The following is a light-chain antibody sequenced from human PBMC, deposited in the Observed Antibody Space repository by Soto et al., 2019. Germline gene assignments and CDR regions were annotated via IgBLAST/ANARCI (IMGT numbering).Light chain of an antibody. V-gene: IGLV1-44*01. J-gene: IGLJ3*02. CDR1: TSNIASNT. CDR2: ITN. CDR3: AAWDDSLSGVV. Sequence: QSVLTQPPSASGTPGQRVTISCSGSTSNIASNTVNWYQQRPGTAPKLLIYITNQRPSGVPDRFSGSKSGTSASLAISGLQSEDEADYYCAAWDDSLSGVVFGGGTKLTVL.